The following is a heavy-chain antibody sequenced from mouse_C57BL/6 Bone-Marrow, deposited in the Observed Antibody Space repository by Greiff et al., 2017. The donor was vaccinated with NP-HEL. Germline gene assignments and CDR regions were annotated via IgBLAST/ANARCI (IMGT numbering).Heavy chain of an antibody. D-gene: IGHD2-3*01. V-gene: IGHV1-63*01. CDR2: IYPGGGYT. Sequence: VQGVESGAELVRPGTSVKMSCKASGYTFTNYWIGWAKQRPGHGLEWIGDIYPGGGYTNYNEKFKGKATLTADKSSSTAYMQFSSLTSEDSAIYYCARSGWPYFDYWGQGTTLTVSS. J-gene: IGHJ2*01. CDR3: ARSGWPYFDY. CDR1: GYTFTNYW.